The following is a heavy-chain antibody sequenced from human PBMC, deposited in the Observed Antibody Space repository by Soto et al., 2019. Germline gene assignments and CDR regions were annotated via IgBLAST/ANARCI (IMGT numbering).Heavy chain of an antibody. CDR1: GFIFSNYA. D-gene: IGHD3-3*01. Sequence: SLRLSCTASGFIFSNYAMSWVRQAPGKGLEWVPAIGGSGGSTFYADSVKGRFTGSRDNSKNTLYLQMNSLRAEDTAVYYCAKSGRAITFNDFWSGPPSYYFDYWGQGTLVTVS. J-gene: IGHJ4*02. CDR2: IGGSGGST. V-gene: IGHV3-23*01. CDR3: AKSGRAITFNDFWSGPPSYYFDY.